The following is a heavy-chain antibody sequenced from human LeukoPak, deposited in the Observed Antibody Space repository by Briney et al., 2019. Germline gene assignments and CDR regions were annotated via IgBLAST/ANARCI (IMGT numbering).Heavy chain of an antibody. Sequence: TSETLSLTCNVSGGSISSYYWTWIRQPPGKGLEWIGYIYYSGSTNYNPSLKSRVTISVDTSKNQFSLKLSSVTAADTAVYYCARHESTMVRGVIPYYFDYWGQGTLVTVSS. CDR1: GGSISSYY. CDR2: IYYSGST. J-gene: IGHJ4*02. D-gene: IGHD3-10*01. CDR3: ARHESTMVRGVIPYYFDY. V-gene: IGHV4-59*08.